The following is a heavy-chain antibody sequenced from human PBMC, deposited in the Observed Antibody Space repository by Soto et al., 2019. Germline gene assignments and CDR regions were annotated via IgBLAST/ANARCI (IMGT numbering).Heavy chain of an antibody. CDR1: GFSLNTRGVG. J-gene: IGHJ4*02. CDR2: LYWGDDK. V-gene: IGHV2-5*02. CDR3: AHVGLTVPYFDY. Sequence: QITLKESGPTLVKPTQTLTLTCTFSGFSLNTRGVGVGWIRQPPGKALEWLALLYWGDDKRYSPFMKSRLTITKDPSKNQVVLTITSMDPVDTATSYCAHVGLTVPYFDYWGQGTLVTVSS. D-gene: IGHD4-17*01.